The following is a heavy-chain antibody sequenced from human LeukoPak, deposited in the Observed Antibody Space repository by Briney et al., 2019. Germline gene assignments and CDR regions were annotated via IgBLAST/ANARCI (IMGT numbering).Heavy chain of an antibody. J-gene: IGHJ4*02. V-gene: IGHV3-23*01. D-gene: IGHD2-21*02. CDR1: GFSFDTYA. CDR2: ISDTGRKR. CDR3: AKDHDNGDYYYYFDS. Sequence: GRSLRLSCVASGFSFDTYAMSWVRQAPGKGLEWVSGISDTGRKRYYTDSVKGRFTISRDNSKNTLHLQMNSLRAEDTALYFCAKDHDNGDYYYYFDSWGQGTLVTVSS.